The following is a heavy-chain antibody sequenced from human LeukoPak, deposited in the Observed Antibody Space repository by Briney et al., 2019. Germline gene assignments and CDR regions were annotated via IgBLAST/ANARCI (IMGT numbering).Heavy chain of an antibody. CDR1: GYTFTSYA. V-gene: IGHV1-18*01. D-gene: IGHD2-21*02. CDR2: LSTYSGNT. Sequence: ASVKVSCKPSGYTFTSYALSWVRQAPGQGLEWMGWLSTYSGNTNYAQKLQGRITMTIETSTSTAYMELRSLRSDDTAVYYCARGGSRVVTYGNFDYWGQGTLVTVSS. CDR3: ARGGSRVVTYGNFDY. J-gene: IGHJ4*02.